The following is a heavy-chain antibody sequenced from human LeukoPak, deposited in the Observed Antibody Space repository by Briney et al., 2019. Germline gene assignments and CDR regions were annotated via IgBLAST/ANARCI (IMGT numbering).Heavy chain of an antibody. CDR1: GFTFSSYA. CDR3: ARGEYSSGWYPPARYFDY. D-gene: IGHD6-19*01. Sequence: PGRSLRLSCAASGFTFSSYAMPWVRQAPGKGLEWVAVISYDGSNKYYADSVKGRFTISRDNSKNTLYLQMNSLRAEDTAVYYCARGEYSSGWYPPARYFDYWGQGTLVTVSS. CDR2: ISYDGSNK. V-gene: IGHV3-30-3*01. J-gene: IGHJ4*02.